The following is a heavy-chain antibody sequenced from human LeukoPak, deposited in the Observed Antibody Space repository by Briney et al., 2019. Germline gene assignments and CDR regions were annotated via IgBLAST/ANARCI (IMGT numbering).Heavy chain of an antibody. CDR3: ARGPSIAARYDAFDI. CDR1: PSHLSRAS. CDR2: ISSSGNTI. D-gene: IGHD6-6*01. J-gene: IGHJ3*02. Sequence: PGGSLRLSYAPSPSHLSRASLNSVRQAPGKGLEWVSYISSSGNTISYADSVKGRFTISRDNAKNSLYLQVISLRAEDTAVYYCARGPSIAARYDAFDIWGQGTMVTVSS. V-gene: IGHV3-48*04.